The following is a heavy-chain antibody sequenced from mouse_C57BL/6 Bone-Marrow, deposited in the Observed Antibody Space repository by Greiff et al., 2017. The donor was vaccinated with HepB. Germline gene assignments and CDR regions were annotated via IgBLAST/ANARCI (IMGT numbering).Heavy chain of an antibody. V-gene: IGHV1-50*01. CDR1: GYTFTSYW. Sequence: QVQLQQPGAELVKPGASVKLSCKASGYTFTSYWMQWVKQRPGQGLEWIGEIDPSDSYTNYNQKFKGKATLTVDTSSSTAYMQLSSLTSEDSAVYYCAINSNYVPYWGQGTLVTVSA. CDR2: IDPSDSYT. J-gene: IGHJ3*01. CDR3: AINSNYVPY. D-gene: IGHD2-5*01.